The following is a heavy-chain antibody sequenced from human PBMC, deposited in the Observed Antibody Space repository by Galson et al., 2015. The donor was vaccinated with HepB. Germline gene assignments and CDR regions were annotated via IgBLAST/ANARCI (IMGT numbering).Heavy chain of an antibody. CDR2: IYPGDSDT. CDR1: GYSFTSYW. CDR3: ATYPIVRGVISPLDY. D-gene: IGHD3-10*01. V-gene: IGHV5-51*01. J-gene: IGHJ4*02. Sequence: QSGAEVKKPGESLKISCKGSGYSFTSYWIGWVRQMPGKGLEWMGIIYPGDSDTRYSPSFQGQVTISADKSISTAYLQWSSLKASDTAMYYCATYPIVRGVISPLDYWGQGTLVTVSS.